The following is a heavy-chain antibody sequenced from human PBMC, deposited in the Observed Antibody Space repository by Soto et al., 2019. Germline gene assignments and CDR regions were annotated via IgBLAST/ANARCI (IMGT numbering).Heavy chain of an antibody. V-gene: IGHV1-3*01. CDR1: GYTFTSYA. J-gene: IGHJ6*02. CDR2: INAGNGNT. CDR3: ARILYYDLPYGMDV. D-gene: IGHD3-3*01. Sequence: EASVKVSCKASGYTFTSYAMHWVRQAPGQRLEWMGWINAGNGNTKYSQKFQGRVTITRDTSASTAYMELSSLRSEDTAVYYCARILYYDLPYGMDVWGQGTTVTVSS.